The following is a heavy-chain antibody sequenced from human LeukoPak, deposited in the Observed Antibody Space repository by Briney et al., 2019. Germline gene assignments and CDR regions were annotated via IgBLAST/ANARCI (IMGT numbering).Heavy chain of an antibody. CDR2: IYYSGST. CDR1: GGSISSSSYY. CDR3: ARHRGSEVPAASGAFDI. Sequence: SETLSLTCTVSGGSISSSSYYWGWIRQPPGKGLEWIGSIYYSGSTYYNPSLKSRVTISVDTSKNQFSLKLSSVTAADTAVYYCARHRGSEVPAASGAFDIWGQGTMVTVSS. V-gene: IGHV4-39*07. J-gene: IGHJ3*02. D-gene: IGHD2-2*01.